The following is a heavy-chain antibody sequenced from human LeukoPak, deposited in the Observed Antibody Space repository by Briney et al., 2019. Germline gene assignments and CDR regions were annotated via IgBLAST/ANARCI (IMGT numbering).Heavy chain of an antibody. CDR3: AKAGALPAANSNFDY. V-gene: IGHV1-3*01. D-gene: IGHD2-2*01. CDR1: GYTFTSYA. CDR2: INAGNGNT. J-gene: IGHJ4*02. Sequence: ASVEVSCKASGYTFTSYAIHWVRQAPGQRLEWMGWINAGNGNTQYSQKFQGRVTITRDTSATTAYMELSSLRSEDTAVYYCAKAGALPAANSNFDYWGQGTLVTVSS.